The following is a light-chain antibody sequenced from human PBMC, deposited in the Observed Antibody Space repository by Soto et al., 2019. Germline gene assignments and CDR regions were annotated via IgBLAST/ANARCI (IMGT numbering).Light chain of an antibody. V-gene: IGLV1-40*01. CDR2: DNT. CDR3: QSYDRSLSGSRV. Sequence: QSALTQPPSVSGAPGQRVTISCPGSSSNIGAGYDVHWYQQLPGTAPKLLIYDNTNRPSGVPDRFSGSKSGTSASLAITGLQAEDEADYYCQSYDRSLSGSRVFGTGTKVTVL. J-gene: IGLJ1*01. CDR1: SSNIGAGYD.